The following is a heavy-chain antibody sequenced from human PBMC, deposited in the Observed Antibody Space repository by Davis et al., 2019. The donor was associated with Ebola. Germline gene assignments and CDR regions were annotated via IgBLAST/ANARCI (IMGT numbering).Heavy chain of an antibody. Sequence: GESLKISCAASGFTFSNYAMSWVRQAPGKGLEWVSAIDGGGDATYYADSVKGRFTISRDNSKNTLFLQMNSLRAEDTAVYYCAKDWGYMVRGVMIDYWGQGTLVTVSS. CDR1: GFTFSNYA. D-gene: IGHD3-10*01. J-gene: IGHJ4*02. CDR2: IDGGGDAT. CDR3: AKDWGYMVRGVMIDY. V-gene: IGHV3-23*01.